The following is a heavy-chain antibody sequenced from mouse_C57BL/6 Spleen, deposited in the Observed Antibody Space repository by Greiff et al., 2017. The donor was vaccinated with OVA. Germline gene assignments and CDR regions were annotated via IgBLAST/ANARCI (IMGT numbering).Heavy chain of an antibody. Sequence: VQRVESGAELARPGASVKMSCKASGYTFTSYTMHWVKQRPGQGLEWIGYINPSSGYTKYNQKFKDKATLTADKSSSTAYMQLSSLTSEDSAVYYCARSGYDYASFAYWGQGTLVTVSA. CDR2: INPSSGYT. J-gene: IGHJ3*01. CDR3: ARSGYDYASFAY. V-gene: IGHV1-4*01. D-gene: IGHD2-4*01. CDR1: GYTFTSYT.